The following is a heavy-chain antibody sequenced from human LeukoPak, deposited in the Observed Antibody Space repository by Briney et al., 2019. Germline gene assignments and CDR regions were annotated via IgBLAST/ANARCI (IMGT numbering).Heavy chain of an antibody. J-gene: IGHJ4*02. V-gene: IGHV1-2*04. CDR2: INPNSGGT. Sequence: ASVKVSCKASGYTFTGYYMHWVRQAPGQGLEWMGWINPNSGGTNYAQKFQGWVTMTRDTSISTAYMELSRLRSDDTAVYYCARGPELELQTLDYRGQGTLVTVSS. CDR3: ARGPELELQTLDY. D-gene: IGHD1-7*01. CDR1: GYTFTGYY.